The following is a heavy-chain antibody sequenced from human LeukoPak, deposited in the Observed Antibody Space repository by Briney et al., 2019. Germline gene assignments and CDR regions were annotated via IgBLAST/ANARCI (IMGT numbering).Heavy chain of an antibody. CDR1: GFTFSSHV. Sequence: GGSLRLSCAASGFTFSSHVMTWVRQAPGKGLEWVSGISGSGGSTYYADSVKGRFTISRDNSKNTLYLQMNSLRAEDTALYYCAKDATWIQLWFAYWGQGTLVTVSS. J-gene: IGHJ4*02. D-gene: IGHD5-18*01. CDR2: ISGSGGST. CDR3: AKDATWIQLWFAY. V-gene: IGHV3-23*01.